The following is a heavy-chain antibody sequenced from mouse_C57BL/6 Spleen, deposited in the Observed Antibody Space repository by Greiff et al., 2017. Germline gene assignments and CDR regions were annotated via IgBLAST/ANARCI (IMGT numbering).Heavy chain of an antibody. CDR3: ARDLDYDYGYAMDD. CDR2: INPSSGYT. V-gene: IGHV1-4*01. J-gene: IGHJ4*01. CDR1: GYTFTSYT. Sequence: QVQLKESGAELARPGASVKMSCKASGYTFTSYTMHWVKQRPGQGLEWIGYINPSSGYTKYNQKFKDKATLTADKSSSTAYMQLSSLTSEDSAVDYCARDLDYDYGYAMDDGGQGTSVTASS. D-gene: IGHD2-4*01.